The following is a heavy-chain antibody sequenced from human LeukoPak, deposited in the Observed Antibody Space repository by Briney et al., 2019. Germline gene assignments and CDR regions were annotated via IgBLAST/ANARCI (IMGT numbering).Heavy chain of an antibody. V-gene: IGHV1-8*01. CDR3: ATPSYYYDSSGYYCWDY. CDR2: MSPNSGDT. D-gene: IGHD3-22*01. Sequence: GASVKVSCKASGYTFTTHDINWVRQATGQGLEWLGWMSPNSGDTGYAQKFQGRVTMTEDTSTDTAYMELSSLRSEDTAVYYCATPSYYYDSSGYYCWDYWGQGTLVTVSS. CDR1: GYTFTTHD. J-gene: IGHJ4*02.